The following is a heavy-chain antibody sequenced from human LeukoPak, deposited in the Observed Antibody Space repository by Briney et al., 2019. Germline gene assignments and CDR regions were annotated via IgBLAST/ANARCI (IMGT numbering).Heavy chain of an antibody. Sequence: ASVKVSCKASGYTFTSYYMRWVRQAPGQGLEWMGIINPSGGSTSYAQKFQGRVTMTRDMSTSTLYMELSSLIYDDTAVYYCARDMPPKVGATTYKSPGYFDYWGQGTLVTVSS. V-gene: IGHV1-46*01. D-gene: IGHD1-26*01. CDR1: GYTFTSYY. J-gene: IGHJ4*02. CDR3: ARDMPPKVGATTYKSPGYFDY. CDR2: INPSGGST.